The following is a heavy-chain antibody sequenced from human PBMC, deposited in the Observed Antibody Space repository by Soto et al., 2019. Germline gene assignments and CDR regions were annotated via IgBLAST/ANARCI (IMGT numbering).Heavy chain of an antibody. CDR1: GGSVSGYY. CDR2: INHSGST. CDR3: ARGGVVVVAATRWFDP. V-gene: IGHV4-34*01. J-gene: IGHJ5*02. Sequence: QVQLQQWGAGLLKPSETLSLTWAVYGGSVSGYYWSWIRQPPVKGLECIGEINHSGSTNYNPSLNIRGTISVDTSKNPFSLKLSSVTAADTAVYYCARGGVVVVAATRWFDPWGQGTLVTVSS. D-gene: IGHD2-15*01.